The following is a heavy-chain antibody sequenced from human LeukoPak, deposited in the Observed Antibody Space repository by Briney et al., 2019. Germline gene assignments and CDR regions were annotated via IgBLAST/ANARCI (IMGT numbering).Heavy chain of an antibody. CDR1: GFTFSTYG. CDR3: AKDFLDYGDFGYFDY. Sequence: PGGSLRLSCAASGFTFSTYGMHWVRQAPGKGLEWVAGISYDGSNKYYADSVKGRFTISRDSSKNTLYLQMNSLRAEDTAVYYCAKDFLDYGDFGYFDYWGQGTLVTVSS. D-gene: IGHD4-17*01. J-gene: IGHJ4*02. CDR2: ISYDGSNK. V-gene: IGHV3-30*18.